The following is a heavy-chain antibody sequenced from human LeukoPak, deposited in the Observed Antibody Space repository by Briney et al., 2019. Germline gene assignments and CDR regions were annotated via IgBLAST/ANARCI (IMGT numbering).Heavy chain of an antibody. Sequence: AASVKVSCKVSGYTLTELSMHWVRQAPGKGLEWMGGFDPEDGETIYAQKFQGRVTMTEDTSTDTAYMELSSLRSEDTAVYYCATDYGSGSYYGMDVWGQGTTVTVSS. CDR3: ATDYGSGSYYGMDV. D-gene: IGHD6-19*01. CDR1: GYTLTELS. J-gene: IGHJ6*02. CDR2: FDPEDGET. V-gene: IGHV1-24*01.